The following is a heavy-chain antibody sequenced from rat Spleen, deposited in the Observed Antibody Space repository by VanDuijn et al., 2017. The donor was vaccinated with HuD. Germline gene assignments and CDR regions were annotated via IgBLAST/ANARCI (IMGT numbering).Heavy chain of an antibody. CDR3: TRGYVMDA. CDR1: GFTFSDYG. J-gene: IGHJ4*01. CDR2: ISSDGWRN. V-gene: IGHV5-29*01. Sequence: EVQLVESGGGLVQPGRSLKLSCAASGFTFSDYGVAWVRQAPTKGLEWVASISSDGWRNFYRASVKGRFTISRDNAKRTLYLQMDSLRSEDTATYYCTRGYVMDAWGQGASVTVSS.